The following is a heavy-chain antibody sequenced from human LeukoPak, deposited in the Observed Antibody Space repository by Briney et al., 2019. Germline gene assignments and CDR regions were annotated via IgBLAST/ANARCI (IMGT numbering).Heavy chain of an antibody. CDR3: AKDLGLYCSSTSCPLQTDY. Sequence: GGSLRLSCAASGFTFSSYWMSWVRQAPGKGLEWVSAISGSGGSTYYADSVKGRFTISRDNSKNTLYLQMNSLRAEDTAVYYCAKDLGLYCSSTSCPLQTDYWGQGTLVTVSS. CDR2: ISGSGGST. CDR1: GFTFSSYW. V-gene: IGHV3-23*01. D-gene: IGHD2-2*01. J-gene: IGHJ4*02.